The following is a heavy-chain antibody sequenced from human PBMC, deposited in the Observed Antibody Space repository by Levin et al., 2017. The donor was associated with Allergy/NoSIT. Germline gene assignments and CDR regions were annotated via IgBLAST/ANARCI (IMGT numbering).Heavy chain of an antibody. J-gene: IGHJ4*02. CDR3: ARPRGRRYSSGGPFDY. CDR1: GGSFSGYY. D-gene: IGHD6-19*01. CDR2: INHSGST. Sequence: GSLRLSCAVYGGSFSGYYWSWIRQPPGKGLEWIGEINHSGSTNYNPSLKSRVTISVDTSTNQFSLKLSSVTAADTAVYYCARPRGRRYSSGGPFDYWGQGTLVTVAA. V-gene: IGHV4-34*01.